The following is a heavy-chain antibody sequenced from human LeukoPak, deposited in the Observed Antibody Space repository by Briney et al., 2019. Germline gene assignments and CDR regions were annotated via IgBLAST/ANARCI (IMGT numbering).Heavy chain of an antibody. V-gene: IGHV4-38-2*02. J-gene: IGHJ4*02. CDR3: ARDLTYYYGSGSYYTPEPDY. D-gene: IGHD3-10*01. Sequence: SETLSLTCTVSGYSISSGYYWGWIRQPPGKGLEWVGSIYHSGSTYYNPFLKSRVTISVDTSKNQFSLKLSSVTAADTAVYYCARDLTYYYGSGSYYTPEPDYWGQGTLVTVSS. CDR2: IYHSGST. CDR1: GYSISSGYY.